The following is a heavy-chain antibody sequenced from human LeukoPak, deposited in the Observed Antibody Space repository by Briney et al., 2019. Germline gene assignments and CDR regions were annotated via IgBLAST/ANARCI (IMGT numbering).Heavy chain of an antibody. V-gene: IGHV3-21*01. CDR1: GFTFSSYV. CDR2: ISSSSSYI. CDR3: ARGGGYAWDY. J-gene: IGHJ4*02. D-gene: IGHD5-12*01. Sequence: GGSLRLSCAASGFTFSSYVMKWVRQAPGKGLEWVSAISSSSSYIYYVDSVKGRFTISRDNARNSLYLQMNSLRADDTAVYYCARGGGYAWDYWGQGTLVTVSS.